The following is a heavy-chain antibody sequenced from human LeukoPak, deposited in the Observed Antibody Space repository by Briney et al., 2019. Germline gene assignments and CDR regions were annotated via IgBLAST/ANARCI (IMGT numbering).Heavy chain of an antibody. CDR3: AKDRSYYDSGGFRNFDY. CDR1: GFALRNYG. J-gene: IGHJ4*02. D-gene: IGHD3-22*01. Sequence: GGSLRLSCTVSGFALRNYGMHWVRQAPGKGLEWVAYIRHDENDKYHVEGRFTISRDNSKNTLYLQMNSLRPEDTAVYYCAKDRSYYDSGGFRNFDYWGQGTLVTVSS. V-gene: IGHV3-30*02. CDR2: IRHDENDK.